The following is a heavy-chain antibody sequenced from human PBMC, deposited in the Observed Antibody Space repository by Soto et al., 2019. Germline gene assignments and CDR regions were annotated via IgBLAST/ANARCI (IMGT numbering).Heavy chain of an antibody. J-gene: IGHJ4*02. CDR1: GFTFSSYG. CDR3: ATEYWFDDY. V-gene: IGHV3-30*03. D-gene: IGHD2-8*02. Sequence: GGSLRLSCAASGFTFSSYGMHWVRQAPGKGLEWVAVISYDGSNKYYADSVKGRFTISRDNSKNTLYLQMNSLRAGDTAVYYCATEYWFDDYWGQGTLVTVSS. CDR2: ISYDGSNK.